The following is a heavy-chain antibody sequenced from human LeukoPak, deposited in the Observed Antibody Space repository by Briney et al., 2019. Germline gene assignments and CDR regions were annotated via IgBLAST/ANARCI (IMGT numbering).Heavy chain of an antibody. D-gene: IGHD4-17*01. Sequence: SVKVSCKASGGTFSSYAISWVRQAPGQGLEWMGGIIPIFGTANYAQKFQGRVTITADESTSTAYMELSSLRSEDTAVYYCAVDGDHAYDDAFDIWGQGTMVTVSS. J-gene: IGHJ3*02. CDR1: GGTFSSYA. CDR2: IIPIFGTA. CDR3: AVDGDHAYDDAFDI. V-gene: IGHV1-69*13.